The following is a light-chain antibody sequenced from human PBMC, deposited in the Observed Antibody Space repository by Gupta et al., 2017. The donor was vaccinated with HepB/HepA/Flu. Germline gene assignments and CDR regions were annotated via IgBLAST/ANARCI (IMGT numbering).Light chain of an antibody. CDR2: DAS. V-gene: IGKV3-11*01. CDR1: QSVSSY. J-gene: IGKJ4*01. CDR3: QQHSNWPPLT. Sequence: EIVLTQSPATLSLSPGERATLSCRASQSVSSYLAWYKQKPGQAPRLLIYDASNRATGIPARFRGSGCGTDXTLTISXREQEDFAVYYCQQHSNWPPLTFGXGTKVEIK.